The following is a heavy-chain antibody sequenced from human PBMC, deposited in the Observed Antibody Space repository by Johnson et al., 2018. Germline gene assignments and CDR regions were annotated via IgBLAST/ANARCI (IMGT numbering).Heavy chain of an antibody. Sequence: VQLVESGAEVKKPGSSVKVSCKASGGTFSSYAISWVRQAPGQGLEWMGGIIPIFGTANYAQKFQGRVTITADESTSTAYMERGSLRSEDTAVYYCASDYLFYYYHGMDVWGQGTTVTVSS. CDR2: IIPIFGTA. J-gene: IGHJ6*02. CDR3: ASDYLFYYYHGMDV. D-gene: IGHD2-21*01. CDR1: GGTFSSYA. V-gene: IGHV1-69*01.